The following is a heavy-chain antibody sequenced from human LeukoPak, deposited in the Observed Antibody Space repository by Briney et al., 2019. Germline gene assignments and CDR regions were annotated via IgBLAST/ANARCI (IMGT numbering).Heavy chain of an antibody. CDR1: GFTFSSYS. V-gene: IGHV3-21*01. J-gene: IGHJ4*02. Sequence: SGGSLRLSCAASGFTFSSYSMNWVRQAPGKGLEWVSSISSSSSYIYYADSVKGRFTISRDNAKDTLYLHMNSLTAEDTAVYYCVRGAKWAYYFDYWGQGTLVTVS. D-gene: IGHD1-26*01. CDR3: VRGAKWAYYFDY. CDR2: ISSSSSYI.